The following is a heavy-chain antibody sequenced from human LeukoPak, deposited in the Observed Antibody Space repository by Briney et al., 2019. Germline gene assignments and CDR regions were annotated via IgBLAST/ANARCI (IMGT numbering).Heavy chain of an antibody. CDR2: INPNSGGT. D-gene: IGHD3-10*01. J-gene: IGHJ4*02. CDR1: GYTFTGYY. CDR3: ARGRIWFRELKDY. V-gene: IGHV1-2*02. Sequence: GASVKVSCKASGYTFTGYYMHWVRQAPGQGLEWMGWINPNSGGTNYAQKFQGRVTMTRDTSISTAYMELSRLRSDDTAVYYCARGRIWFRELKDYWGQGTLVTVSS.